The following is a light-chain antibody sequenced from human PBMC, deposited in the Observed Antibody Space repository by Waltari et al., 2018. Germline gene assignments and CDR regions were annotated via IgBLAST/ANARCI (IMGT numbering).Light chain of an antibody. CDR1: QSVLYSSNNMNY. J-gene: IGKJ1*01. CDR3: QQYYSTPPA. Sequence: DIVVTQSPDSVAVSLGERATINCKSSQSVLYSSNNMNYLAWYQQKPGQPPRLLSYWASTRESGVPDLFSGSGSATDFTLTINTLQAEDMAVYYCQQYYSTPPAFGQGTRVEI. CDR2: WAS. V-gene: IGKV4-1*01.